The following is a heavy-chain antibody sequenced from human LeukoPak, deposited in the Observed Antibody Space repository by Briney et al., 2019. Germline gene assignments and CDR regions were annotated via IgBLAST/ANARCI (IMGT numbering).Heavy chain of an antibody. J-gene: IGHJ4*02. CDR1: GYTFTSYA. Sequence: GASVKVSCKASGYTFTSYAMNWVRQAPGQGLELMGWTNTNTGNPTYAQGFTGRFVFSLDTTVSTAYLQISRIKAEDTAVYYCAREGVGGYHEFDYWGQGTLVTVSS. CDR3: AREGVGGYHEFDY. V-gene: IGHV7-4-1*02. CDR2: TNTNTGNP. D-gene: IGHD5-12*01.